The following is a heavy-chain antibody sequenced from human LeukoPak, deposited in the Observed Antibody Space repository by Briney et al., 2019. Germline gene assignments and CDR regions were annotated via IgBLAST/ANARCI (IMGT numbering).Heavy chain of an antibody. CDR1: GFTVSSNY. CDR2: ISGSGGST. Sequence: GGSLRLSCAASGFTVSSNYMSWVRQAPGKGLEWVSVISGSGGSTYYADSVKGRFTISRDNSKNTLYLEMNSLRAEDTAVYYRAKGYSSTWARGYFDYWGQGTLVTVSS. J-gene: IGHJ4*02. V-gene: IGHV3-23*01. D-gene: IGHD6-13*01. CDR3: AKGYSSTWARGYFDY.